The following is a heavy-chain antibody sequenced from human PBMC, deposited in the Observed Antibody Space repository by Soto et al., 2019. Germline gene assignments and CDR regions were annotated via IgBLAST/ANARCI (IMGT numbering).Heavy chain of an antibody. J-gene: IGHJ5*02. V-gene: IGHV4-59*01. Sequence: SETLSLTCTVSGGSISSTYYWSWIRQPPGKGLEWIGYIYYSGSTSYNPSLKSRVTISVDTSKNQFSLRLSSVTAADTAVYYCAREVQYWFDPWGQGTLVTVSS. CDR3: AREVQYWFDP. CDR2: IYYSGST. CDR1: GGSISSTYY. D-gene: IGHD1-1*01.